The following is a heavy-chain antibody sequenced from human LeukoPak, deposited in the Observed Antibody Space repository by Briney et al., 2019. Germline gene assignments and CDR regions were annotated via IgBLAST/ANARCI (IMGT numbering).Heavy chain of an antibody. J-gene: IGHJ5*02. CDR3: AREGGYCDTSNCYSWFDP. D-gene: IGHD2-21*02. Sequence: PSETLSLTCSVPGGSISSYYWSWIRQPPGKGLEWIGYIYYSGTTNYNPSLRSRVTISVDTSKNQLSLKLSSVTAADTAVYYCAREGGYCDTSNCYSWFDPWGQGTLVTVSS. CDR1: GGSISSYY. V-gene: IGHV4-59*01. CDR2: IYYSGTT.